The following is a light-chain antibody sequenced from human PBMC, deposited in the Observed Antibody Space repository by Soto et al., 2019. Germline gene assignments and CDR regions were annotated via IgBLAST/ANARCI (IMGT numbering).Light chain of an antibody. V-gene: IGLV2-11*01. J-gene: IGLJ1*01. CDR1: SSDVGGYQY. CDR3: CSYAGTYTYV. Sequence: QSVLTQPRSVSGSPGQSVTISCTGTSSDVGGYQYVSWYQQHPGKAPKLMIYDVTKRPSGVPDRFSGSKSDNTASLTISGLQADDEADYYCCSYAGTYTYVFGTGTKVTVL. CDR2: DVT.